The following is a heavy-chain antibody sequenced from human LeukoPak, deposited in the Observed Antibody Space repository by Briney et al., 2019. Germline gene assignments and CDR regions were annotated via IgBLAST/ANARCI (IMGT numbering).Heavy chain of an antibody. CDR1: GFTFSNYW. J-gene: IGHJ4*02. CDR3: ARGHFYYFDY. D-gene: IGHD2/OR15-2a*01. Sequence: GGSLRLSCAASGFTFSNYWMTWVRQAPGKGLEWVSRINSDGSSISYADSVKGRFTISRDNAKNSLYLQMNSLRAEDTAVYYCARGHFYYFDYWGQGTLVTVSS. CDR2: INSDGSSI. V-gene: IGHV3-74*01.